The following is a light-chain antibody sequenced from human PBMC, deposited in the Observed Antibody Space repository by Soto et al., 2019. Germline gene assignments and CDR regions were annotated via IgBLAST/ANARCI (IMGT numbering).Light chain of an antibody. Sequence: DIQMTQSPSTLSASVGDRVTITCLASQSISSWLAWYQQKPGKAPKLLIYDASSLESGVPSRFSGSGSGTEFTLTISSLQPDDFATYYCQQYNSYPSPFGQGTKVEIK. CDR3: QQYNSYPSP. J-gene: IGKJ1*01. CDR2: DAS. V-gene: IGKV1-5*01. CDR1: QSISSW.